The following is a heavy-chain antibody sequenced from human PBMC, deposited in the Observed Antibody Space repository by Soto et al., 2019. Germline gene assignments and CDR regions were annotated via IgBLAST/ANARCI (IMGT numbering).Heavy chain of an antibody. Sequence: LRLSCAASGFTFSTYWMHWVRQAPGKGLVWVSRISSDGTDTSYADSVKGRFTISRDNAKSTLYLQMNSLRAEDTAVYYCAKAGPGYSSSWYSDYWGQGTLVTVSS. CDR2: ISSDGTDT. D-gene: IGHD6-13*01. CDR3: AKAGPGYSSSWYSDY. CDR1: GFTFSTYW. J-gene: IGHJ4*02. V-gene: IGHV3-74*01.